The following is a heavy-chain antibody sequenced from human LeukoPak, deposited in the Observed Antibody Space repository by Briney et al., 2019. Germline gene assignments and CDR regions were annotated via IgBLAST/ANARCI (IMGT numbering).Heavy chain of an antibody. Sequence: SETLSLTCTVSGGSISTYYWSWIRQPPGKGLEWIGYIYYSGSTNYNPSLKSRVTISVDTSKNQFSLKLSSVTAADTAVYYCARHKLVGYSSAWYFDNWGQGTLATVSS. D-gene: IGHD6-19*01. CDR3: ARHKLVGYSSAWYFDN. CDR1: GGSISTYY. CDR2: IYYSGST. V-gene: IGHV4-59*08. J-gene: IGHJ4*02.